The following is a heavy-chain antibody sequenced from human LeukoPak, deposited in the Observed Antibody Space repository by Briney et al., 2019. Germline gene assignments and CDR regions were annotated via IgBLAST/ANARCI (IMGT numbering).Heavy chain of an antibody. Sequence: SETLSLTCAVSGYSISSGYYWGWIWQPPGKGLEWIGSIYHSGSTFYNPSLKSRVTISVDTSKNQFSLKLSSGTAADTAVYYCARSPKLISSPLFAYWGQGTLVTVSS. CDR2: IYHSGST. CDR3: ARSPKLISSPLFAY. D-gene: IGHD3-3*02. V-gene: IGHV4-38-2*01. CDR1: GYSISSGYY. J-gene: IGHJ4*02.